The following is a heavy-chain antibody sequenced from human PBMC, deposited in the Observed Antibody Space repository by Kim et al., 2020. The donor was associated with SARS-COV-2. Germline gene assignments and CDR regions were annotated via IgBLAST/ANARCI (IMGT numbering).Heavy chain of an antibody. CDR3: ARPPPSRYQPMDV. J-gene: IGHJ6*02. D-gene: IGHD2-2*01. Sequence: YNPSRKSRVSISVDTSKNQFSLELGSVTAADTAVYYCARPPPSRYQPMDVWGPGTTVTVSS. V-gene: IGHV4-61*07.